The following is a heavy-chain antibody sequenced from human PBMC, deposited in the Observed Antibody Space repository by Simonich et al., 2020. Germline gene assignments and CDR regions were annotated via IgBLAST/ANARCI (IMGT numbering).Heavy chain of an antibody. CDR3: ARHAGFAFDI. V-gene: IGHV4-39*01. CDR1: GGSISSSSYY. J-gene: IGHJ3*02. D-gene: IGHD6-13*01. Sequence: QLQLQESGPGLVKPSETLSLTCTVSGGSISSSSYYWGWIRQPPGKGLEWIGSIYYRWTTYYNPSLKSRVTISVDTSKTQFSLKLSSVTAADTAVYYCARHAGFAFDIWGQGTMVTVSS. CDR2: IYYRWTT.